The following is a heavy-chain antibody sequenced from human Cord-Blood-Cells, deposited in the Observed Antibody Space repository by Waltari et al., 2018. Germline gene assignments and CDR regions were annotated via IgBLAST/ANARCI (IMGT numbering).Heavy chain of an antibody. V-gene: IGHV3-21*01. J-gene: IGHJ5*02. D-gene: IGHD2-2*01. CDR3: VVPAANWFDP. Sequence: EVQLVESGGGLVKPGGSLRLSCAASGFTFSSYSMNWVRQAPGKGLGWVSSISSSSSYRYYADSVKGRFTISRDNAKNSLYLQMNSLRAEDTAEYYCVVPAANWFDPWGQGTLVTVSS. CDR1: GFTFSSYS. CDR2: ISSSSSYR.